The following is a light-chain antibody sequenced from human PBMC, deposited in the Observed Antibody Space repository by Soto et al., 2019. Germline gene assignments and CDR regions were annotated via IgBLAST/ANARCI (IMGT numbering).Light chain of an antibody. Sequence: QSALTQPASVSGSPGQSITISCTGTSSDVGGYNYVSWYQQHPGKAPKLMIYEVSNRPSGVSNRFSASKSGNTASLTISGLQAEDEADYYCSSYTSSSPHVFGTGTKVTVL. CDR1: SSDVGGYNY. CDR3: SSYTSSSPHV. J-gene: IGLJ1*01. CDR2: EVS. V-gene: IGLV2-14*01.